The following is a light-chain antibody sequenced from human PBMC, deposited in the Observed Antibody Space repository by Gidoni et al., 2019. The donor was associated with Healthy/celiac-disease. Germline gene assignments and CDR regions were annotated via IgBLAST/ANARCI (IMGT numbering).Light chain of an antibody. Sequence: IVLTQSPGTLSLSPGERATLSCRASQSVSSSYLAWYQQKPGQAPRLLIYGASSMATGIPDRFSGSGSGTDFTLTISRLEPEDFAVYYCQQYGSSPYTFXQXTKLXIK. CDR1: QSVSSSY. CDR3: QQYGSSPYT. J-gene: IGKJ2*01. CDR2: GAS. V-gene: IGKV3-20*01.